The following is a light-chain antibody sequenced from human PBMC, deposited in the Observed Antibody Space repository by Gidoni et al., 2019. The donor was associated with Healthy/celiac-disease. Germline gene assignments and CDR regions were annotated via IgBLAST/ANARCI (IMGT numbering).Light chain of an antibody. J-gene: IGLJ3*02. V-gene: IGLV3-9*01. Sequence: SYELTQPLSVSVALGQTARITCGGNKIGSKNVNWYQQKPGQAPVLVIYRDSNRPSGIPERFSGSNSGNTATLTISRAQAGDEADYYCQVWDSSIWVFGGGTKLTVL. CDR3: QVWDSSIWV. CDR1: KIGSKN. CDR2: RDS.